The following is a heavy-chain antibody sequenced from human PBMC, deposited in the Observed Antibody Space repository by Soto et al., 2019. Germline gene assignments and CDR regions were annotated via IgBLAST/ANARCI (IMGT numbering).Heavy chain of an antibody. D-gene: IGHD3-22*01. CDR3: ARDVENYYDSSQTGQFDF. CDR2: IYNSGSI. Sequence: PSETLSLTCAVSGGSISSGNLGSWVRQSPGKGLGWIGQIYNSGSINYTPSLKSRVTISVDKSKNQFSLQLSSVTAADTAVYYCARDVENYYDSSQTGQFDFWGQGTLVTVSS. V-gene: IGHV4-4*02. CDR1: GGSISSGNL. J-gene: IGHJ4*02.